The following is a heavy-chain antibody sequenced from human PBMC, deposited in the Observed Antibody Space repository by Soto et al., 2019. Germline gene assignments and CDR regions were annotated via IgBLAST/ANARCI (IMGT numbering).Heavy chain of an antibody. CDR2: IYPSNSGT. CDR3: AGGGVRGVITRTRDYYGMDV. J-gene: IGHJ6*02. V-gene: IGHV5-51*01. Sequence: GESLKISCKVSGYSFNKYLIAWVRPMPGKGLEWMGIIYPSNSGTRYSPSFQGQVTISADESISTAYLQWSSLKASDTAMYYCAGGGVRGVITRTRDYYGMDVWGQGTTVTVSS. D-gene: IGHD3-10*01. CDR1: GYSFNKYL.